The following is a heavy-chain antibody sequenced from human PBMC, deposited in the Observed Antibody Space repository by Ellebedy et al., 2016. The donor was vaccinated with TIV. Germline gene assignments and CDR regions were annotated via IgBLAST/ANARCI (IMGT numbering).Heavy chain of an antibody. D-gene: IGHD1-14*01. CDR1: AYSFINYW. J-gene: IGHJ4*02. CDR2: IDLSDSDN. Sequence: GESLKISCQGSAYSFINYWIVWVRQMPGRGLEWMGIIDLSDSDNRYSPSFQGQVTISADRSVTTAYLHFNSLKPSDTAVYYCAKLGHRATPDDSWGQGTLVTVSS. V-gene: IGHV5-51*01. CDR3: AKLGHRATPDDS.